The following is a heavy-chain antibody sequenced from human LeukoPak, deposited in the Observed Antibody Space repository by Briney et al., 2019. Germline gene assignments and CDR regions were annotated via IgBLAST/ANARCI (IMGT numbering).Heavy chain of an antibody. CDR1: GGSISSYY. CDR2: IYYSGST. CDR3: AREGYDFWSGHLPLDV. J-gene: IGHJ6*02. D-gene: IGHD3-3*01. V-gene: IGHV4-59*01. Sequence: SETLSLTCTVSGGSISSYYWSWIRQPPGKGLEWIGYIYYSGSTNYNPSLKSRVTISVDTSENQFPLKLSSVTAADTAVYYCAREGYDFWSGHLPLDVWGQGTTVTVSS.